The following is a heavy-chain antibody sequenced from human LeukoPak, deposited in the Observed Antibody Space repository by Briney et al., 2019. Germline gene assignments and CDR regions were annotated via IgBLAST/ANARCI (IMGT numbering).Heavy chain of an antibody. CDR1: GGSFSGYY. CDR2: INHSGST. Sequence: SETLSLTCAVYGGSFSGYYWSWIRQPPGKGLEWIGEINHSGSTNYNPSLKSRVTISVDTSKNQFSLKLSSVTAADTAVYYCARVPGDGYDYPYYFGYWGQGTLVTVSS. CDR3: ARVPGDGYDYPYYFGY. J-gene: IGHJ4*02. D-gene: IGHD5-12*01. V-gene: IGHV4-34*01.